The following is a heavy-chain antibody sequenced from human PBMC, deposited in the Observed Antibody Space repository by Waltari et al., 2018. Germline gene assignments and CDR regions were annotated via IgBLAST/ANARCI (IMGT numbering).Heavy chain of an antibody. J-gene: IGHJ4*02. CDR1: GYSFTSYW. V-gene: IGHV5-51*03. D-gene: IGHD2-15*01. CDR3: ARRGSYCSGGSCYSGFVDY. Sequence: EVQLVQSGAEVKKPGESLKISCKGSGYSFTSYWIGWVRQMPGKGLEWMGIIYPGDSDTIYSPSVQGQVTSSADKSISTAYLQWSSLKASDTAMYYCARRGSYCSGGSCYSGFVDYWGQGTLVTVSS. CDR2: IYPGDSDT.